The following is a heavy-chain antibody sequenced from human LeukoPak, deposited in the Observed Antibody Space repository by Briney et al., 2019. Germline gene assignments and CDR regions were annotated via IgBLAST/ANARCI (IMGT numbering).Heavy chain of an antibody. CDR1: GFTFSGST. J-gene: IGHJ4*02. CDR3: TRQLLDHSGLDS. D-gene: IGHD1-26*01. CDR2: IRSKANSYAT. Sequence: SGGSLRLSCAASGFTFSGSTMHWVRQASGKGLEWVGHIRSKANSYATVYAASVKGRFSISRDDLKSTAYLHMNILKIEDTAVYYCTRQLLDHSGLDSWGQGTLVTVSS. V-gene: IGHV3-73*01.